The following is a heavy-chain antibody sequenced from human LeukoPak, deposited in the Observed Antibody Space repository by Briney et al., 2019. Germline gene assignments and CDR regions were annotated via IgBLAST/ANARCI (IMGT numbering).Heavy chain of an antibody. Sequence: PGGSLRLSCAASGFTFSSYGMHWVRQAPGKGLEWVAVISYDGSNKYYADSVKGRFTISRDNSENTLYLQMNSLRAEDTAVYYCAKGPNYYDSSGYSFWGQGTLVTVSS. V-gene: IGHV3-30*18. CDR1: GFTFSSYG. J-gene: IGHJ4*02. CDR2: ISYDGSNK. CDR3: AKGPNYYDSSGYSF. D-gene: IGHD3-22*01.